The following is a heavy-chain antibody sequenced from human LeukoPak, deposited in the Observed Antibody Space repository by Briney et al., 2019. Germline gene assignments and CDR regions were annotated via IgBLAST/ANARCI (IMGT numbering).Heavy chain of an antibody. CDR1: GYTFTGYY. Sequence: ASVKVSCKASGYTFTGYYMHWVRQAPGQGLEWMGWINPNSGGTNYAQKFQGRVTMTRDTSISTAYMELSRLRSDDTAVYYCAXXXXRYSSSGMDVWGQGTTVTVS. J-gene: IGHJ6*02. CDR2: INPNSGGT. CDR3: AXXXXRYSSSGMDV. V-gene: IGHV1-2*02. D-gene: IGHD6-6*01.